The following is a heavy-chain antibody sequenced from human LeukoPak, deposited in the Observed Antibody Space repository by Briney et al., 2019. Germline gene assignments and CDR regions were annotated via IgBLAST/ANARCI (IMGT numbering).Heavy chain of an antibody. J-gene: IGHJ6*03. CDR3: ARHYRPIAARPWYYYYYMDV. V-gene: IGHV4-38-2*02. CDR1: GYSISSGYY. D-gene: IGHD6-6*01. Sequence: PSETLSLTCTVSGYSISSGYYWGWIRQPPGKGLEWIGSIYYSGSTYYNPSLKSRVTISVDTSKNQFSLKLSSVTAADTAVYYCARHYRPIAARPWYYYYYMDVWGKGTTVTVSS. CDR2: IYYSGST.